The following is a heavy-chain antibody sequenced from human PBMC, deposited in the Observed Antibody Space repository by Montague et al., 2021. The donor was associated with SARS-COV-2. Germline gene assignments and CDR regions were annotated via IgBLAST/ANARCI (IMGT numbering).Heavy chain of an antibody. D-gene: IGHD1-26*01. J-gene: IGHJ3*02. CDR1: GFSLSTSGMC. Sequence: VKPTQTLTLTRTFSGFSLSTSGMCVSWIRQPPGKALEWLALIDWDDDKYYSTSLKTRLTISKDTSKNQVVLTMTNMDPVDTATYYCARIWGATRGDAFDIWGQGTMVTVSS. V-gene: IGHV2-70*01. CDR2: IDWDDDK. CDR3: ARIWGATRGDAFDI.